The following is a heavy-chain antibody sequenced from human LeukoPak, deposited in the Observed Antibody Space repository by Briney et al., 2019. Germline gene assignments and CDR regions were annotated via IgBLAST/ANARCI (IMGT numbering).Heavy chain of an antibody. CDR1: GFTFSSYA. CDR3: SNSPPTYGDLDY. CDR2: ISESGEKT. J-gene: IGHJ4*02. V-gene: IGHV3-23*01. D-gene: IGHD2/OR15-2a*01. Sequence: GGSLRLSCAASGFTFSSYAMSWVRQAPGGGLGWVSAISESGEKTYYADSVEGRLTTSRDNTKNTLSLQMTSLRVEDTAVYYCSNSPPTYGDLDYWGQGTLVTVSS.